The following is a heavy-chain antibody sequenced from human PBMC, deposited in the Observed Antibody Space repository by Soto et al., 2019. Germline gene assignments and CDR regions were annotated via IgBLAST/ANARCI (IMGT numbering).Heavy chain of an antibody. CDR3: ARQVTVTTQPHFDY. CDR1: GSSISSSSYY. CDR2: IYYSGST. Sequence: TSETLSLTCTVSGSSISSSSYYWGWIRQPPGKGLEWIGSIYYSGSTYYNPSLKSRVTISVHTSKNQFSLKLSSVTAADTAVYYCARQVTVTTQPHFDYWGQGTLVTVSS. J-gene: IGHJ4*02. V-gene: IGHV4-39*01. D-gene: IGHD4-17*01.